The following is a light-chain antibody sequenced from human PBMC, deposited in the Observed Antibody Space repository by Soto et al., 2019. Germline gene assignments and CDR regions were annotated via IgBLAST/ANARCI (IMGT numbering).Light chain of an antibody. J-gene: IGKJ4*01. CDR3: QQSNNWPAA. V-gene: IGKV3-11*01. CDR1: QSVSSY. Sequence: EIVLTQSPATLSLSPGERAALSCRASQSVSSYLAWYQQKPGQAPRLLIYDASKRAHGIPARFTGSGSGTVFPTTISIQEQDDLVVYFYQQSNNWPAAFGRGTKVEI. CDR2: DAS.